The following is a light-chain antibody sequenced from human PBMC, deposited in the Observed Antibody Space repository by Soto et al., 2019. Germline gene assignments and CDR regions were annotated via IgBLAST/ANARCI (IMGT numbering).Light chain of an antibody. V-gene: IGLV4-69*01. CDR3: QTWVTGIYV. Sequence: QLVLTQSPSASASLGASVKLTCTLSSGHSSYAIAWHQQQPEKGPRYLMKLNSDGSHSKGDGIPDRFSGSSSGAERYLTISSLQYEDESDYSCQTWVTGIYVFGTGTKVTVL. J-gene: IGLJ1*01. CDR2: LNSDGSH. CDR1: SGHSSYA.